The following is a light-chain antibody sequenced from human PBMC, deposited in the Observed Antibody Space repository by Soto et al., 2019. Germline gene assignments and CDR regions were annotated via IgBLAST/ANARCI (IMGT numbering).Light chain of an antibody. CDR2: ATS. V-gene: IGKV3-20*01. J-gene: IGKJ2*01. CDR3: QQYDNSPGYT. CDR1: QSVSSRD. Sequence: EIVLPQSPGTLSLSPGERATLSCRASQSVSSRDLAWYQQKPGQAPRLLIYATSSRATGIPDRFCGSGSGTDFTLTISRLEPEDFAVYYCQQYDNSPGYTFGQGTKLEIK.